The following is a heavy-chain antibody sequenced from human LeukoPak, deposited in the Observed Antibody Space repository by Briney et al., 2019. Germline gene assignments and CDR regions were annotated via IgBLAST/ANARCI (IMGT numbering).Heavy chain of an antibody. Sequence: GGSLRLSCAASGFTLSDYYMSWIRQAPGKGLEWVSYISSSGSTIYYADSVKGRFTISRDNAKNSLYLQMNSLRAEDTAVYYCAREPSYRYCSGGSCYSFYYGMDVWGQGTTVTVSS. CDR1: GFTLSDYY. D-gene: IGHD2-15*01. CDR3: AREPSYRYCSGGSCYSFYYGMDV. V-gene: IGHV3-11*01. CDR2: ISSSGSTI. J-gene: IGHJ6*02.